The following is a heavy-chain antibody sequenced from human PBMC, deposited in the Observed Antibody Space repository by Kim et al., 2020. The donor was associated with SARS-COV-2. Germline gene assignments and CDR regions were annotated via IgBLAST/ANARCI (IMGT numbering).Heavy chain of an antibody. CDR1: GGTFSSYA. J-gene: IGHJ5*02. V-gene: IGHV1-69*13. CDR3: ARARRAYCGGDCYYNWFDP. D-gene: IGHD2-21*02. CDR2: IIPIFGTA. Sequence: SVKVSCKASGGTFSSYAIRWVRQAPGQGLEWMGGIIPIFGTANYAQKFQGRVTITADESTSTAYMEVSSLRSDDTAVYYCARARRAYCGGDCYYNWFDPWGQGTLGTVPS.